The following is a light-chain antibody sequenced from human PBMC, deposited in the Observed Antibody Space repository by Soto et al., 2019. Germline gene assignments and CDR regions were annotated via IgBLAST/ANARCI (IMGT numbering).Light chain of an antibody. J-gene: IGLJ1*01. CDR3: SSYIPNNSTYV. CDR2: DVT. V-gene: IGLV2-14*01. Sequence: QSVLAQPASVSGSPGQSITISCTGTSSDFGGYNYVSWYQQQPGKAPKFMIYDVTNRPSGVSNRFSGSKSGNTASLTISGLQAEDEADYYCSSYIPNNSTYVFGTGTKVTVL. CDR1: SSDFGGYNY.